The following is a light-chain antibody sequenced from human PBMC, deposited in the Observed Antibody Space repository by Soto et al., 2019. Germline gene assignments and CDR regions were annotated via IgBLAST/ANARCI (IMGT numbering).Light chain of an antibody. CDR2: YNS. Sequence: SYELTQPPSVSVAPGKTAMITCGGDNIGSKSVHWYQQKPGQAPVVVINYNSDRPSGIPDRFSGSNSGSTATLTITRVEAGDEDDYYCQVCDRSSYHVVFGGGTKLTVL. CDR1: NIGSKS. V-gene: IGLV3-21*04. CDR3: QVCDRSSYHVV. J-gene: IGLJ2*01.